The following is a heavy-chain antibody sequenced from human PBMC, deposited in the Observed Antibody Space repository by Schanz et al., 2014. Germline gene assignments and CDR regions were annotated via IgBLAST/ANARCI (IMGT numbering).Heavy chain of an antibody. J-gene: IGHJ4*02. CDR3: ARDGFGGYLDS. V-gene: IGHV3-7*03. Sequence: EVHLVESGGGLVQPGGSLRLSCAASGFTFSHYWLSWVRQTPGKRLEWVANIRQDGSAKFYVDSVNSRFAISRDNAENSVYLQMNSLMAEDTAVYYCARDGFGGYLDSWGQGTLVTVSS. CDR1: GFTFSHYW. D-gene: IGHD3-10*01. CDR2: IRQDGSAK.